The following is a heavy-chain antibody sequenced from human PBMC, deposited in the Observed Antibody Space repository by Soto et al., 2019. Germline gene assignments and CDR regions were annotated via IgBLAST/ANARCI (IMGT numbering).Heavy chain of an antibody. J-gene: IGHJ4*02. CDR3: ARDNWRWLSPTFDY. V-gene: IGHV3-30-3*01. D-gene: IGHD3-22*01. CDR1: GFTFSSYA. CDR2: ISYDGSNK. Sequence: QVQLVESGGGVVQPGRSLRLSCAASGFTFSSYAMHWVRQAPGKGLEWVAVISYDGSNKYYADSVKGRFTISRDNSKNTLYLQMNGLRAEDTAVYYCARDNWRWLSPTFDYWGQGTLVTVSS.